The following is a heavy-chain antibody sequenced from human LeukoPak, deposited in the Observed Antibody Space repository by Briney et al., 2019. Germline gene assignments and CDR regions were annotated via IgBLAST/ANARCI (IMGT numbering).Heavy chain of an antibody. CDR1: GFIFRSYG. D-gene: IGHD3-10*01. CDR3: TRAVGSGSYSLPLYYFDY. Sequence: GGSLRLSCAASGFIFRSYGIHWVRQAPGKGLEWVGFIRSKAYGGTTEYAASVKGRFTISRDDSKSIAYLQMNSLKTEDTAVYYCTRAVGSGSYSLPLYYFDYWGQGTLVTVSS. V-gene: IGHV3-49*04. J-gene: IGHJ4*02. CDR2: IRSKAYGGTT.